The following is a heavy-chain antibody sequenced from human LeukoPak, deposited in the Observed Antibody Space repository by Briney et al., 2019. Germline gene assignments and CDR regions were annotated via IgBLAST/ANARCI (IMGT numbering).Heavy chain of an antibody. D-gene: IGHD3-10*02. CDR1: GGSFSGYY. Sequence: SETLSLTCAVYGGSFSGYYWSWIRQPPGKGLEWIGEINHSGSTNYNPSLKSRVTISVDTSKNQFSLKLSSVTAADTAVYYCARDVGDYWGQGTLVTVSS. J-gene: IGHJ4*02. CDR2: INHSGST. V-gene: IGHV4-34*01. CDR3: ARDVGDY.